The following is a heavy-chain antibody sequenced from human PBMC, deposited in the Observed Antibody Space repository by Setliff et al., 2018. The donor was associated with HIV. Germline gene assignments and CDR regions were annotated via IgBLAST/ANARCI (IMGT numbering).Heavy chain of an antibody. CDR2: INPNSSDT. CDR1: GYTFTGYH. D-gene: IGHD4-17*01. V-gene: IGHV1-2*02. J-gene: IGHJ4*02. Sequence: ASVKVSCKASGYTFTGYHMHWVRQAPGQGLEWMGWINPNSSDTNYAQKFQGRVTMTRDTSISTAYMDLSRLRSDDTAVYYCARRVPPIPSGDLDYWGQGTLVTVSS. CDR3: ARRVPPIPSGDLDY.